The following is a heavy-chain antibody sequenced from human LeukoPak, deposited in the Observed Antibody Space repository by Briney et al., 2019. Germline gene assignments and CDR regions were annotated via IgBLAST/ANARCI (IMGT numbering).Heavy chain of an antibody. Sequence: ASVKDSCKASEYTFTDYYIHWMRPAPGQGRAWMGCINLNGGDTNYAQNFQGRVTMTRDTSINTAYMELSRLRSDDTAVYYCARDIPHYTGTSSVSSWFDPWGQGTLVTVSS. V-gene: IGHV1-2*02. CDR2: INLNGGDT. CDR3: ARDIPHYTGTSSVSSWFDP. CDR1: EYTFTDYY. D-gene: IGHD3-3*01. J-gene: IGHJ5*02.